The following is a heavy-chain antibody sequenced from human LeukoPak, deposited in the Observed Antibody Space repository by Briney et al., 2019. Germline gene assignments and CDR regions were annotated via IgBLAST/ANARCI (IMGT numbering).Heavy chain of an antibody. Sequence: GGSLRLSCAASGFTVSSNYMSWVRQAPGKGLEWASVIYSGGSTYYADSVKGRFTISRDNSKNTLYLQMNSLRAEGTAVYYCARERYDYDSSGYYSFYFDYWGQGTLVTVSS. J-gene: IGHJ4*02. CDR3: ARERYDYDSSGYYSFYFDY. D-gene: IGHD3-22*01. CDR2: IYSGGST. CDR1: GFTVSSNY. V-gene: IGHV3-53*01.